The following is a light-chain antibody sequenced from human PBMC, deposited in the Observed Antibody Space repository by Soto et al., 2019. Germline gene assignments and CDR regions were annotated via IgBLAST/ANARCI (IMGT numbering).Light chain of an antibody. J-gene: IGKJ4*01. CDR2: AAS. CDR3: QQSFITPFT. Sequence: DIQMTQFPSSLAASVGDRITITCRANQEINSYVNWYVQKPGKAPELLVYAASSLQSGVPSRFGGSGSGTYFILTISSLQPEDSATYYCQQSFITPFTFGGGTKVEVK. CDR1: QEINSY. V-gene: IGKV1-39*01.